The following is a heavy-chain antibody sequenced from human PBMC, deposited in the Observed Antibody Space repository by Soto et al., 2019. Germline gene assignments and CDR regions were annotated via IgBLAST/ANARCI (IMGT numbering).Heavy chain of an antibody. CDR3: ARDPNHCSGGSCWAFDY. CDR2: IIPILGIA. Sequence: QVQLVQSGAEVKKPGSSVKVSCKASGGTFSSYTISWVRQAPGQGLEWMGRIIPILGIANYAQKFQGRVTITADKSTSTAYMELSSLRSEDTAVYYCARDPNHCSGGSCWAFDYWGQGTLVTVSS. CDR1: GGTFSSYT. V-gene: IGHV1-69*08. J-gene: IGHJ4*02. D-gene: IGHD2-15*01.